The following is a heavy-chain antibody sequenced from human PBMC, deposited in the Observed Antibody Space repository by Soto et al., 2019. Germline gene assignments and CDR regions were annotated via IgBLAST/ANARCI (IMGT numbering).Heavy chain of an antibody. V-gene: IGHV1-69*01. D-gene: IGHD3-22*01. CDR2: FIPIFRTL. Sequence: QVQLIQSEAEVKKPGSSVRVSCTASGGIFGSHGFSWVRQAPGQRLEWVGGFIPIFRTLTYTEKFQARVRIAADESTNTVYLDLSSLTSEDTAVDYCVSDCRIYYSDPHDEFVASDYEVWGQGTMVSVSS. CDR3: VSDCRIYYSDPHDEFVASDYEV. CDR1: GGIFGSHG. J-gene: IGHJ3*01.